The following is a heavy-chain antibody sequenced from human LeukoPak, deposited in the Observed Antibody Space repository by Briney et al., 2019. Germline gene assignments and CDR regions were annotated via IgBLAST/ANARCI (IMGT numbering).Heavy chain of an antibody. V-gene: IGHV3-7*01. CDR2: INQDGSEK. CDR3: ARVGGFWSGYYPPDY. J-gene: IGHJ4*02. CDR1: GFTFSNYW. Sequence: TGGSLRLSCAASGFTFSNYWMSWVRQAPGKGLEWVANINQDGSEKYYVDSVKGRLTISRDNAKNSLYLQMNSLRAEDTAVYYCARVGGFWSGYYPPDYWGQGTLVTVSS. D-gene: IGHD3-3*01.